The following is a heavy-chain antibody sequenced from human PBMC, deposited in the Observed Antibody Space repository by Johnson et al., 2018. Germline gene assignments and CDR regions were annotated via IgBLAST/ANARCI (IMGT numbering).Heavy chain of an antibody. CDR1: DFTFSTYG. CDR2: IWYDGSNK. D-gene: IGHD4-17*01. CDR3: ARARMPYGDYLEYLQH. J-gene: IGHJ1*01. Sequence: QVQLVESGGGVAQPGRSLILSCAASDFTFSTYGLHRVRQAPGQGLEWVAVIWYDGSNKSYADSVKGRFTISRDNSTNTLYLPMNSPRAEDTAVAYCARARMPYGDYLEYLQHWGQGTLVTVSS. V-gene: IGHV3-33*01.